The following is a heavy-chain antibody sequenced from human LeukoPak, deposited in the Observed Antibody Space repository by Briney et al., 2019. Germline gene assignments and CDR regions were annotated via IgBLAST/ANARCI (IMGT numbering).Heavy chain of an antibody. CDR2: IIPIFGTA. V-gene: IGHV1-69*13. CDR1: GGTFSSYA. Sequence: SVTVSCKASGGTFSSYAISWVRQAPGQGLEWMGGIIPIFGTANYAQKFQGRVTITADESTSTAYMELSSLRSEDTAVYYCARAEDCSGGSCSNTFDYWGQGTLVTVSS. CDR3: ARAEDCSGGSCSNTFDY. D-gene: IGHD2-15*01. J-gene: IGHJ4*02.